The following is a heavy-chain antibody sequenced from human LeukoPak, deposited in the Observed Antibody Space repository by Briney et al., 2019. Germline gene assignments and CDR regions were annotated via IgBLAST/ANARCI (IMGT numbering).Heavy chain of an antibody. D-gene: IGHD5/OR15-5a*01. J-gene: IGHJ5*02. CDR2: FDPEDGET. V-gene: IGHV1-24*01. Sequence: RASVKVSCKVSGYTLTELSMHWVRQAPGKGHEWMGGFDPEDGETIYAQKFQGRVTMTRDTSVITAYMELSRLRSDDTAVYYCAREGPLRLPYFDPWGQGTLVIVSS. CDR3: AREGPLRLPYFDP. CDR1: GYTLTELS.